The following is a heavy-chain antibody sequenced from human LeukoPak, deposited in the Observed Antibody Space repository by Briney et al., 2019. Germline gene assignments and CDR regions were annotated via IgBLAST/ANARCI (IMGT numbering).Heavy chain of an antibody. Sequence: ASVKVSCQASGYTLISYYIHWVRQAPGQGLEWMGWLSPNSGDTNYAQKFQGRVTMTRDTSIRTASMELSSLSSDDTAVYYCARVMNYYDSSGTYLYYFDYWGQGTLVTVSS. D-gene: IGHD3-22*01. CDR3: ARVMNYYDSSGTYLYYFDY. J-gene: IGHJ4*02. CDR1: GYTLISYY. CDR2: LSPNSGDT. V-gene: IGHV1-2*02.